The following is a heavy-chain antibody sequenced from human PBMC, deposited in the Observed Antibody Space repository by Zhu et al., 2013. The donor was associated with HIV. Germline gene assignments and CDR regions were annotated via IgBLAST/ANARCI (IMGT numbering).Heavy chain of an antibody. D-gene: IGHD4-17*01. J-gene: IGHJ6*02. CDR1: GYTFTSYD. CDR2: MNPNSGNT. Sequence: QVQLVQSGAEVKKPGASVKVSCKASGYTFTSYDINWVRQATGQGLEWMGWMNPNSGNTGYAQKFQGRVTMTRNTSISTAYMELSSLRSEDTAVYYCARGGGSWKFLVYGGPLRRGMDVWGQGTTVTVSS. CDR3: ARGGGSWKFLVYGGPLRRGMDV. V-gene: IGHV1-8*01.